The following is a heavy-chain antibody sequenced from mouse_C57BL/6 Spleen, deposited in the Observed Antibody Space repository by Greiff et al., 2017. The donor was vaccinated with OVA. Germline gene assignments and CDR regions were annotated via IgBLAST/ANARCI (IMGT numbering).Heavy chain of an antibody. J-gene: IGHJ4*01. D-gene: IGHD2-3*01. Sequence: EVHLVESEGGLVQPGSSMKLSCTASGFTFSDYYMAWVRQVPEKGLEWVANINYDGSSTYYLDSLKSRFIISRDNAKNILYLQMSSLKSEDTATYYCARGDGYYAMDYWGQGTSVTVSS. CDR2: INYDGSST. CDR3: ARGDGYYAMDY. CDR1: GFTFSDYY. V-gene: IGHV5-16*01.